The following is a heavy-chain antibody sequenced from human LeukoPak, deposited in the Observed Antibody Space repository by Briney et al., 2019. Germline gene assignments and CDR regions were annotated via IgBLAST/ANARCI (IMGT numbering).Heavy chain of an antibody. CDR3: ARDGSSSSWYDY. D-gene: IGHD6-13*01. CDR2: TYYRSKLYF. V-gene: IGHV6-1*01. J-gene: IGHJ4*02. CDR1: GDSVSSNSAD. Sequence: SQTLSLTCAISGDSVSSNSADWNWVRQSPSRGLEWLGTTYYRSKLYFDYAVSVQSRITIKPDTSKNQFSLQLTSVTPEDTAVYYCARDGSSSSWYDYWGQGTLVTVSS.